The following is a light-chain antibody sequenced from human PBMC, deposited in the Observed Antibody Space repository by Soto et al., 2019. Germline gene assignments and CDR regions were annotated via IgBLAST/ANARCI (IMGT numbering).Light chain of an antibody. V-gene: IGKV3-20*01. CDR3: QQYAASPIT. CDR1: QSVTSGY. Sequence: EIVLTQSPDTLCLSPGERATLSCRASQSVTSGYAAWFQQKPGQAPRLLIYGESTRATGIPDRFSGGGSGTDFTLTISRLEPEDFAVYYCQQYAASPITFGQGTLLEVK. J-gene: IGKJ5*01. CDR2: GES.